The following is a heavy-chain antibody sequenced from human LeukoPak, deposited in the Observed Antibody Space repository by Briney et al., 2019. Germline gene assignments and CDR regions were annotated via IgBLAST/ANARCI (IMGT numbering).Heavy chain of an antibody. D-gene: IGHD3-22*01. J-gene: IGHJ2*01. CDR2: IYYSGST. Sequence: SETLSLTCTVSGGSISSSSYYWGWIRQPPGKGLEWIGSIYYSGSTYYNPSLKSRVTISVDTSKNQFSLKLSSVTAADTAVYYCARLRNPMIVVAYWYFDLWGRGTLVTVSS. V-gene: IGHV4-39*01. CDR3: ARLRNPMIVVAYWYFDL. CDR1: GGSISSSSYY.